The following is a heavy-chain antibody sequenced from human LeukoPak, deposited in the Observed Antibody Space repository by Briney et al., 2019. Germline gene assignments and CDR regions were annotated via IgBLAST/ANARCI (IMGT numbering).Heavy chain of an antibody. CDR1: GGSISSYY. D-gene: IGHD6-6*01. Sequence: SETLSLTCTVSGGSISSYYWSWIRQPPGKGLEWIGYIYYSGSTNYNPSLKSRVTISVDTSKNQFSLKLSSVTATDTAVYYCASFEYSSSYYFDYWGQGTLVTVSS. CDR3: ASFEYSSSYYFDY. CDR2: IYYSGST. J-gene: IGHJ4*02. V-gene: IGHV4-59*01.